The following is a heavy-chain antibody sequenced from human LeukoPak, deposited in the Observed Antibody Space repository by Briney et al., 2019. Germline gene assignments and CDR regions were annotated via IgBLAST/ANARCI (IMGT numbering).Heavy chain of an antibody. V-gene: IGHV3-23*01. CDR1: GFTFSSYA. D-gene: IGHD6-13*01. J-gene: IGHJ4*02. CDR3: AKGPKQLLVGSRGYYFDY. CDR2: ITGSGDRR. Sequence: GGSLRLSCGASGFTFSSYAMSWVRQAPGKGLEWVSGITGSGDRRNYADSVKGRFTISRDISKNTLYLQMNSLRAEDTAVYYCAKGPKQLLVGSRGYYFDYWGQGTLVTVSS.